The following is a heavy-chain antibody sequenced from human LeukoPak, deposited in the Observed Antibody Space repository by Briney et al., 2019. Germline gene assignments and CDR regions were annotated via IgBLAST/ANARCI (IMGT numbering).Heavy chain of an antibody. J-gene: IGHJ4*02. Sequence: PGGSLRLSCAASGFTFSDYYMSWIRQAPGKGLEWVSYISSSGSTIYYADSVKGRFTISRDNAKNTLYLQMNSLRAEDTAVYYCARALLWGEPFDNWGQGTLVTVSS. D-gene: IGHD3-16*01. CDR2: ISSSGSTI. CDR1: GFTFSDYY. CDR3: ARALLWGEPFDN. V-gene: IGHV3-11*04.